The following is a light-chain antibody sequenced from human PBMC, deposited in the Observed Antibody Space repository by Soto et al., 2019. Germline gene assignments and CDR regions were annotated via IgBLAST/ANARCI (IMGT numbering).Light chain of an antibody. V-gene: IGKV3-11*01. CDR2: DAS. CDR1: QSVSSY. Sequence: EIVLTQSPATLSLSPGERATLSCRASQSVSSYFAWYQQKPGQAPRLLIYDASTRATGIPARFSGSGSGTDFTLTISSLEPEDFAVYYCQQRSNWSFGQGTRLEIK. J-gene: IGKJ5*01. CDR3: QQRSNWS.